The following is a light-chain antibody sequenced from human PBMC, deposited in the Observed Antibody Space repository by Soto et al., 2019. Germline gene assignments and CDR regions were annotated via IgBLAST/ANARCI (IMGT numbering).Light chain of an antibody. CDR1: QSDSSN. CDR2: DAS. V-gene: IGKV3-15*01. J-gene: IGKJ1*01. CDR3: QQYKTWPRT. Sequence: EIVMTQSPTTLSVSPGARATLSCRASQSDSSNLDWYQQKPGQAPRLHIYDASTRAIGIPARCSGSGSGTEFTLTIRRLQSEDFAVYHCQQYKTWPRTFGHGTKVDIK.